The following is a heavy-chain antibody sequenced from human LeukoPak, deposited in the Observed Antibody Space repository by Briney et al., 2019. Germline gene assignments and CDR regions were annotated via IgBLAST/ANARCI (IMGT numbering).Heavy chain of an antibody. D-gene: IGHD1-26*01. CDR1: GFTFSRYW. J-gene: IGHJ3*02. Sequence: GGSLRLSCAASGFTFSRYWMSWVRQAPGKGLEWVANIKQDGSERYYVDSVKGRFTISRDNAENSLYLQMNSLRAEDTAVYYCARDRAGATWGDAFDIWGQGTMVTVSS. V-gene: IGHV3-7*01. CDR2: IKQDGSER. CDR3: ARDRAGATWGDAFDI.